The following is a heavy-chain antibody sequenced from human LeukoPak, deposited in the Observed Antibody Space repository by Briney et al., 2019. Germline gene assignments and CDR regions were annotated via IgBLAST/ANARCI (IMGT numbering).Heavy chain of an antibody. D-gene: IGHD1-1*01. J-gene: IGHJ6*03. V-gene: IGHV3-30*02. CDR2: IRYDGSNK. CDR3: AKDGQQNDAVYYYYYMDV. CDR1: GFTFSSYA. Sequence: GGSLRLSCAASGFTFSSYAMHWVRQAPGKGLEWVAFIRYDGSNKYYADSVKGRFTISRDNSKNTLYLQMNSLRAEDTAVYYCAKDGQQNDAVYYYYYMDVWGKGTTVTISS.